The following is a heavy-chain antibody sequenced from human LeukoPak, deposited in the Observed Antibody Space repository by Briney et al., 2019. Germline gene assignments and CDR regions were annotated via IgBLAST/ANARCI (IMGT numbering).Heavy chain of an antibody. CDR3: ARHHLPLWFGEFPLPNNWFAP. J-gene: IGHJ5*02. CDR2: IYPGDSDT. CDR1: GYSFTSYW. V-gene: IGHV5-51*01. D-gene: IGHD3-10*01. Sequence: GESLKISCKGSGYSFTSYWIGWVRQMPGKGLEWMGIIYPGDSDTRYSPSFQGQVTISADKSISTAYLQWSSLKASDTAMYYCARHHLPLWFGEFPLPNNWFAPWGQETLVTVSS.